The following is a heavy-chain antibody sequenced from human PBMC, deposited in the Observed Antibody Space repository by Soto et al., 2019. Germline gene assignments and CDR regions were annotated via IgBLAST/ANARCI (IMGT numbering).Heavy chain of an antibody. Sequence: QVQLVESGGDLVKPGGSLRLSCAASGFTFSDYFLNWIRQAPGKGLEWVSYISSSSRYTNYADSVKGRVTISRDNAKNSLYLQMNSLRAEDTAVYYCARGSGVAVPDYWGQGTLVTVSS. J-gene: IGHJ4*02. CDR3: ARGSGVAVPDY. CDR1: GFTFSDYF. V-gene: IGHV3-11*05. D-gene: IGHD6-19*01. CDR2: ISSSSRYT.